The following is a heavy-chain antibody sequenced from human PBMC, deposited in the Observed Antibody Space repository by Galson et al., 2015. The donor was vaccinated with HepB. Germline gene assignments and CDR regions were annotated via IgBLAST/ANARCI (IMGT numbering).Heavy chain of an antibody. D-gene: IGHD6-13*01. CDR2: IKSKTDGGKT. V-gene: IGHV3-15*01. CDR3: AETKQLVPY. J-gene: IGHJ4*02. Sequence: SLRLSCAASGFTFSNAWMSWVRQAPGKGLEWVGRIKSKTDGGKTDYAAPVKGRFTISRDNSKNTLYLQMNSLRAEDTAVYYCAETKQLVPYWGQGTLVTVSS. CDR1: GFTFSNAW.